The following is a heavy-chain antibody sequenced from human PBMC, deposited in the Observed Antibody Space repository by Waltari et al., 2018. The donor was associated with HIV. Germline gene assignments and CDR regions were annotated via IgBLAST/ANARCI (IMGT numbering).Heavy chain of an antibody. CDR3: ASGYTYGYEIFDY. J-gene: IGHJ4*02. CDR1: GYTFTTYA. CDR2: ISAYNGDT. Sequence: QVQLVQSGAEMKKPGASVKVSCKASGYTFTTYAISWVRQAPGRGLEWMGWISAYNGDTNYAQTLQDRVSMTTDTSTSTAYMELRSLRSDDTAIYYCASGYTYGYEIFDYWGQGTLVTVSS. V-gene: IGHV1-18*01. D-gene: IGHD5-18*01.